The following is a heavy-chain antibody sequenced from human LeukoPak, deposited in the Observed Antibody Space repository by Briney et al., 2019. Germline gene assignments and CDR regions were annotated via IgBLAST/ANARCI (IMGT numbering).Heavy chain of an antibody. Sequence: SETLSLTCTVSGGSISSYYWSWIRQPPGKGLEWIGYIYYSGSTNYNPSLKSRVTISVDTSKNQFSLKLSSVTAADTAVYYCARDEGAPGPIVVVPANWFDPWGQGTLVTVSS. CDR2: IYYSGST. V-gene: IGHV4-59*12. J-gene: IGHJ5*02. D-gene: IGHD2-2*01. CDR1: GGSISSYY. CDR3: ARDEGAPGPIVVVPANWFDP.